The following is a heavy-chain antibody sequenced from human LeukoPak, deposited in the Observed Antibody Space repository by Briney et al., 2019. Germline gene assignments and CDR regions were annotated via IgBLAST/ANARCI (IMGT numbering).Heavy chain of an antibody. V-gene: IGHV3-30*04. CDR2: ISYDGSNK. Sequence: GGSLRLSCAASGFTFSSYAMHWVRQAPGKGLEWVAVISYDGSNKYYADSVKGRFTISRDNSKNALYLQMNSLRAEDTAVYYCARRRFDYWGQGTLVTVSS. CDR1: GFTFSSYA. CDR3: ARRRFDY. J-gene: IGHJ4*02.